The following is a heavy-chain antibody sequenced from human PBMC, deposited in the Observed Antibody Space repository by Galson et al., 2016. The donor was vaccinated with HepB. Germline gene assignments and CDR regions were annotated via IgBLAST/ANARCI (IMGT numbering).Heavy chain of an antibody. V-gene: IGHV4-38-2*02. Sequence: SETLSLTCIVSGGSIRSDYYWGWIRQSPGKGLEWIGTISHTGAIYSNSSLKSRLTISIDRSRNEFSLDLSSVTAADTAVYFCARRSYSNYIDSWGQGILVTVSS. CDR1: GGSIRSDYY. CDR3: ARRSYSNYIDS. CDR2: ISHTGAI. J-gene: IGHJ4*02. D-gene: IGHD4-11*01.